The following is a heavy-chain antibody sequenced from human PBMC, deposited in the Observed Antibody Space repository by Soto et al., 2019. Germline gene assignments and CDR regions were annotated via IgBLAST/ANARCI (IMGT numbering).Heavy chain of an antibody. J-gene: IGHJ4*02. D-gene: IGHD3-10*01. V-gene: IGHV4-34*01. Sequence: QVQLKQWGAGLLKPSETLSLTCAVYGGSFSGYNWHWIGRPPGKGLEWIGQIFHTGTTNYNTSLKNRVTISLDTSKTQFSLKLSSVTAADTAVYYCARGRQVTIGTGKFEYWGQGSLVTVSS. CDR2: IFHTGTT. CDR3: ARGRQVTIGTGKFEY. CDR1: GGSFSGYN.